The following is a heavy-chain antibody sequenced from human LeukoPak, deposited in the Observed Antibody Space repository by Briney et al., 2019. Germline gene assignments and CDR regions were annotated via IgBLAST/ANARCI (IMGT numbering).Heavy chain of an antibody. CDR3: ARPDRGGGYSHFDY. CDR1: GFTFSSYS. CDR2: ISSSSSTI. V-gene: IGHV3-48*01. J-gene: IGHJ4*02. D-gene: IGHD3-16*01. Sequence: GGSLRLSCAASGFTFSSYSMNWVRQAPGKGLEGVSYISSSSSTIYYADAVKGRFTISRDNAKNSVYLQMNSLRVEDTAVYYCARPDRGGGYSHFDYWGQGTLVTVSS.